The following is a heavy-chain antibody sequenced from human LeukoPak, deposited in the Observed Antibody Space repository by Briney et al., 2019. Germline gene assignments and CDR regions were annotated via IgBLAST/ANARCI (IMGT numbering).Heavy chain of an antibody. CDR1: GGSISSGGYY. CDR2: ISYSGST. CDR3: ARDQSGGWSLDY. V-gene: IGHV4-61*08. Sequence: PSQTLSLTSTVSGGSISSGGYYWSWIRQPPGKGLEWIGYISYSGSTNYSPSLKSRVTISVDTSKNQFSLKLSSVTAADTAVYYCARDQSGGWSLDYWGQGTLVTVSS. D-gene: IGHD6-19*01. J-gene: IGHJ4*02.